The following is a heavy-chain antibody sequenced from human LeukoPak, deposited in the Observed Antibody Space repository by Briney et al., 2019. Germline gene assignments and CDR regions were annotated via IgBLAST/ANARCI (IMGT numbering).Heavy chain of an antibody. CDR2: INGDGRDK. CDR3: ARGVDSAIDW. CDR1: GFTFSSDW. V-gene: IGHV3-7*01. J-gene: IGHJ4*02. Sequence: PGGSLRLSCAAAGFTFSSDWMNWVRQAPGKGLEWVANINGDGRDKYYVGSGRGRFTISRDNADNALYLQMNSLRGDDTALYYCARGVDSAIDWWGQGTLVTVSS. D-gene: IGHD3-9*01.